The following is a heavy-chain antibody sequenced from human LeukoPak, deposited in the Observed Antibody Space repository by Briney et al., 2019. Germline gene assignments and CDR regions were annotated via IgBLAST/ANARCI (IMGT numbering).Heavy chain of an antibody. CDR3: AKDPVRPDYYYYYGMDV. D-gene: IGHD3-10*01. V-gene: IGHV3-23*01. Sequence: GGSLRLSCAASGFTFSGYAMSWVRQAPGKGLEWVSAISGSGGSTYYADSVKGRFTISRDNSKNTLYLQMNSLRAEDTAVYYCAKDPVRPDYYYYYGMDVWGQGTTVTVSS. CDR1: GFTFSGYA. J-gene: IGHJ6*02. CDR2: ISGSGGST.